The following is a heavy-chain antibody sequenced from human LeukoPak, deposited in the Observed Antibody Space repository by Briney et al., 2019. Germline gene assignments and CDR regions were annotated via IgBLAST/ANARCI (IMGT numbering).Heavy chain of an antibody. V-gene: IGHV1-2*02. J-gene: IGHJ3*02. CDR3: ARLYSSSWTIPADAFDI. D-gene: IGHD6-13*01. CDR2: INPNSGGT. CDR1: GYTFTGYY. Sequence: ASVKVSCKASGYTFTGYYMHWVRQAPGQGLEWMGWINPNSGGTNYAQKFQGRVTMTRDTSISTAYMELSRLRSDDTAVYYCARLYSSSWTIPADAFDIWGQGTMVTVSS.